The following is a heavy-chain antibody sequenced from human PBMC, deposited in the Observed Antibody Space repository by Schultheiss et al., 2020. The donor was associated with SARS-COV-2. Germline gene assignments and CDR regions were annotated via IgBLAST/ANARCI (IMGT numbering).Heavy chain of an antibody. CDR3: ARKTQLLYAFDI. CDR2: IFYIGST. CDR1: GGSISSGAYY. V-gene: IGHV4-31*03. Sequence: SQTLSLTCTVSGGSISSGAYYWSWIRQHPGKGLEWIGYIFYIGSTYYNPSLKSRVTISVDTSRNQFSLKLSSVTAADTAVYYCARKTQLLYAFDIWGQGTMVTVSS. D-gene: IGHD2-2*01. J-gene: IGHJ3*02.